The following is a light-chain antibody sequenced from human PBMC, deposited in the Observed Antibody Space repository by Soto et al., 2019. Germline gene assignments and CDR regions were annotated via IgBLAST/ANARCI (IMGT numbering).Light chain of an antibody. Sequence: QPVLTRAASGSGAPRGRIRISCNGSSSNIGAGYDVHWYQQLPGTAPKLLIYGNNNRPSGVPDRFSGSKSGSSASLAITGLQAEDEADYYCQSYDSSLSRVFGTGTKVTVL. J-gene: IGLJ1*01. CDR2: GNN. CDR1: SSNIGAGYD. CDR3: QSYDSSLSRV. V-gene: IGLV1-40*01.